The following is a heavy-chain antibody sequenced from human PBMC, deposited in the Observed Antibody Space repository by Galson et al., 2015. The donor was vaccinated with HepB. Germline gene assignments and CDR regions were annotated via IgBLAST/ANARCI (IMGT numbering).Heavy chain of an antibody. CDR2: INDDGSST. D-gene: IGHD6-19*01. J-gene: IGHJ4*02. V-gene: IGHV3-74*01. CDR1: GFTFSGYW. Sequence: SLRLSCAASGFTFSGYWMHWVRQVPGKGLVWVSRINDDGSSTTYADSVKGRFTISRDNAKNTLFLQMNSLRAEDTAVYYCARSRVERTVADTFDSWGQGTLVTVSS. CDR3: ARSRVERTVADTFDS.